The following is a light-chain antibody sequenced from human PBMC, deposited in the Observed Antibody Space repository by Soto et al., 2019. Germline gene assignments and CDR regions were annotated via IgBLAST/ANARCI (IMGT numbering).Light chain of an antibody. V-gene: IGKV3-20*01. Sequence: EIVLTQSPGTLSLSPGERATLSCRASQSVSSNYLAWYQQKPGQAPRLLIFGASSRATGIPDRFSGSGSGTEFNLTISSLQSEDFAVYFCQQYDDWLRLTFGGGTKVEIK. CDR1: QSVSSNY. CDR3: QQYDDWLRLT. CDR2: GAS. J-gene: IGKJ4*01.